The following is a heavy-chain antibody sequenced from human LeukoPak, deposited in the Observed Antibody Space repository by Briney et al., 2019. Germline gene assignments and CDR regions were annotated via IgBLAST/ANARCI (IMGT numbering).Heavy chain of an antibody. CDR2: IKQDGSEK. Sequence: GGSLRLSCAPSGFTFSSYWMSWVRQAPGKGLEWVANIKQDGSEKYYVDSVKGRFTISRDNAKNSLYLQMNSLRADDTAVYYCARDRKDIVVVVAATIDYWGQGTLVTVSS. D-gene: IGHD2-15*01. CDR1: GFTFSSYW. J-gene: IGHJ4*02. V-gene: IGHV3-7*01. CDR3: ARDRKDIVVVVAATIDY.